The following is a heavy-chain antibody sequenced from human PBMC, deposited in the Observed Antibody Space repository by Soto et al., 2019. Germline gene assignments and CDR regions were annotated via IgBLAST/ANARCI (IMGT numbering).Heavy chain of an antibody. J-gene: IGHJ6*02. CDR1: GFTFSSYA. Sequence: QVQLVESGGGVVQPGRSLRLSCAASGFTFSSYAMHWVRQAPGKGLEWVAVISSDGTTTYYADSVKGRFTISRDNSKNTLFLEVSSLGAEDTALYYCAREHEHTSYYGMDVWGQGTTVTVSS. CDR3: AREHEHTSYYGMDV. V-gene: IGHV3-30-3*01. CDR2: ISSDGTTT.